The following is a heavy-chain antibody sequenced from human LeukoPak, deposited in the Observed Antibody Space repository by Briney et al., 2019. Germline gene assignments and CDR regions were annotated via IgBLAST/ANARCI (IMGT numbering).Heavy chain of an antibody. J-gene: IGHJ5*02. CDR3: ARVSHYYDSSGYYTNWFDP. CDR2: IYHSGST. Sequence: SETLSLTCAVSGYSISSGYYWGWIRQPPGKGLEWIGSIYHSGSTYYNPSLKSRVTISVDTSKNQLSLQLSSVTAADTAVYYCARVSHYYDSSGYYTNWFDPWGQGTLVTVSS. CDR1: GYSISSGYY. V-gene: IGHV4-38-2*01. D-gene: IGHD3-22*01.